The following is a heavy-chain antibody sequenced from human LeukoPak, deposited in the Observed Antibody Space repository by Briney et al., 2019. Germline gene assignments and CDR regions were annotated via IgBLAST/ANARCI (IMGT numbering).Heavy chain of an antibody. Sequence: GGSLRLSCAASGFTFSNYEMNWVRQAPGKGLEWVSYISSSGNTIYYADSVKGRFTISRDNAKKSLYLQMNSLRADDTALYYCARGASVVPGIDNAFDIWGQGTMVTVSS. D-gene: IGHD6-19*01. CDR2: ISSSGNTI. CDR1: GFTFSNYE. CDR3: ARGASVVPGIDNAFDI. J-gene: IGHJ3*02. V-gene: IGHV3-48*03.